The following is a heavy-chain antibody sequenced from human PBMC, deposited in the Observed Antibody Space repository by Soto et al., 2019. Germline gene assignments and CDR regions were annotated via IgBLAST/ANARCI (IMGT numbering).Heavy chain of an antibody. CDR2: IHYSGST. D-gene: IGHD2-2*03. CDR3: AREGNLGRWIQPLDS. J-gene: IGHJ4*02. Sequence: PSETLSLTCTVSGGSISSYFWSWIRQPPGKGLEWIGNIHYSGSTNYNPSLKSRVTMSVDTSKNHFSLKLISATTADTAVYFCAREGNLGRWIQPLDSWGQGTLVTVSS. V-gene: IGHV4-59*01. CDR1: GGSISSYF.